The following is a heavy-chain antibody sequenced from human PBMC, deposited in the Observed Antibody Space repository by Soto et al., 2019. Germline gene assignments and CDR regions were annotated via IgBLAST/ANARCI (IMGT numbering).Heavy chain of an antibody. CDR2: IIPIFGTA. CDR1: GGTFSSYA. J-gene: IGHJ6*02. Sequence: QVQLVQSGAEVKKPGSSVKVSCKASGGTFSSYAISWVRQAPGQGLEWMGGIIPIFGTANYAQKFQGRVTIPADESTSTAYMELSSLRSEDTAVYYCARDPSSSWYYYYGMDVWGQVSTVTVSS. V-gene: IGHV1-69*01. D-gene: IGHD6-13*01. CDR3: ARDPSSSWYYYYGMDV.